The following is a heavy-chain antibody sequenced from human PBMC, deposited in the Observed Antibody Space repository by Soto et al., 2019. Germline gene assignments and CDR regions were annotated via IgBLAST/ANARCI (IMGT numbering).Heavy chain of an antibody. D-gene: IGHD6-13*01. CDR1: GGSLSSSSYY. V-gene: IGHV4-39*01. Sequence: SETLSLTCTVSGGSLSSSSYYWGWIRQPPGKGLEWIGSIYYSGSTYYNPSLKSRVTISVDTSKNQFSLKLSSVTAADTAVYYCARHQSHSSSYVDPWGQGTLVTVSS. CDR3: ARHQSHSSSYVDP. J-gene: IGHJ5*02. CDR2: IYYSGST.